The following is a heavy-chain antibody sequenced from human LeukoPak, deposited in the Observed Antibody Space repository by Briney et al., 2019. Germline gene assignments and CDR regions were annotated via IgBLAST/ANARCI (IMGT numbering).Heavy chain of an antibody. J-gene: IGHJ5*02. CDR1: GFTFSSYA. Sequence: HPGGSLRLSCAASGFTFSSYAMTWVRQAPGKGLEWVSGLSGNGGSTYYADSVKGRFTISRDNFKNTLYLRMNSLRVEDSGVYYCAKDLMIGTLGWFDPWGQGTPVTVSS. CDR2: LSGNGGST. D-gene: IGHD1-7*01. V-gene: IGHV3-23*01. CDR3: AKDLMIGTLGWFDP.